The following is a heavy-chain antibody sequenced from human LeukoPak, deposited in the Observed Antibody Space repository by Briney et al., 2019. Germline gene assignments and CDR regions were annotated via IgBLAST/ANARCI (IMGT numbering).Heavy chain of an antibody. D-gene: IGHD3-10*01. CDR3: ARKGSGVLLWFGELLLGAFDI. J-gene: IGHJ3*02. CDR2: IKQDGSVK. CDR1: GFTFSSYW. V-gene: IGHV3-7*01. Sequence: GGSLRLPCAASGFTFSSYWMSWVRQAPGKGLEWVANIKQDGSVKYYVDSVKGRFTISRDNAKNSLYLQMNSLRAEDTAVYYCARKGSGVLLWFGELLLGAFDIWGQGTMVTVSS.